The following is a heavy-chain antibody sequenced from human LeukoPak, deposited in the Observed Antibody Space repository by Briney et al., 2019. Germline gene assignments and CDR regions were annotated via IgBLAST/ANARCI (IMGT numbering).Heavy chain of an antibody. Sequence: SETLSLTCAVYGGSFSGYYWSWIRQPPGKGLEWIGEINHSGSTNYNPSLKSRVTISVDTSKNQFSLKLSSVTAADTAVYYCARGGETKSLSAFDIWGQGTMVTVSS. CDR3: ARGGETKSLSAFDI. CDR1: GGSFSGYY. J-gene: IGHJ3*02. D-gene: IGHD2-8*01. V-gene: IGHV4-34*01. CDR2: INHSGST.